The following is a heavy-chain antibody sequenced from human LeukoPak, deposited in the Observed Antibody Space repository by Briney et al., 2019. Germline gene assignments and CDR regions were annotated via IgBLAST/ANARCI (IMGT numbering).Heavy chain of an antibody. Sequence: SETLSLTCTVSGGSISSYYWSWIRQPPGKGLEWIGYIYYGGSTNYNPSLKSRVTMSVDTSKNQFSLKLSSVTAADTAVYYCARVIRIVGATPQNYYFDYWGQGTLVTVSS. D-gene: IGHD1-26*01. V-gene: IGHV4-59*12. CDR3: ARVIRIVGATPQNYYFDY. CDR1: GGSISSYY. CDR2: IYYGGST. J-gene: IGHJ4*02.